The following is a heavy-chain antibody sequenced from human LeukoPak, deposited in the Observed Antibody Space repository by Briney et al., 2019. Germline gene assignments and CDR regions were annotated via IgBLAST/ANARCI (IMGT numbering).Heavy chain of an antibody. V-gene: IGHV4-34*01. CDR1: GGSFSGYY. CDR2: INHSGST. D-gene: IGHD3-10*01. CDR3: ARVMYGSGSYVGYYYYYMDV. J-gene: IGHJ6*03. Sequence: SETLSLTCAVYGGSFSGYYWSWIRQPPGKGLEWIGEINHSGSTNYNPSLKSRVTISVDTTKNQFSLKLSSVTAADTAVYYCARVMYGSGSYVGYYYYYMDVWGKGTTVTVSS.